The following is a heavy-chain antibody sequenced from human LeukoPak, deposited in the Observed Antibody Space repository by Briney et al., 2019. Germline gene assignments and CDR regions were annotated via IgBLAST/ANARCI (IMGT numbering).Heavy chain of an antibody. Sequence: VASVKVSCKASGGTFSSYAISWVRQAPGQGLEWMGGIIPIFGTANYAQKFQGRVTITADESTSTAYMVLSSLRSEDTAVYYCARSQYYDILTGYYANGDPLYFDYWGQGTLVTVSS. CDR1: GGTFSSYA. D-gene: IGHD3-9*01. J-gene: IGHJ4*02. V-gene: IGHV1-69*01. CDR2: IIPIFGTA. CDR3: ARSQYYDILTGYYANGDPLYFDY.